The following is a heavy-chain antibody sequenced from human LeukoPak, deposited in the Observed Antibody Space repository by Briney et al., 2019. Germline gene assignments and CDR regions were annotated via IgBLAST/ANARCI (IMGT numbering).Heavy chain of an antibody. CDR2: IYHSGST. Sequence: SGTLSHTCAVSGGSISSSNWWRWVRPPPGKGLEWIGEIYHSGSTNYNPSLKSRVTISVDKSKNQFSLKLSSVTAADTAVYYCASRYCSGGSCSRVVDYWGQGTLVTVSS. V-gene: IGHV4-4*02. D-gene: IGHD2-15*01. CDR3: ASRYCSGGSCSRVVDY. CDR1: GGSISSSNW. J-gene: IGHJ4*02.